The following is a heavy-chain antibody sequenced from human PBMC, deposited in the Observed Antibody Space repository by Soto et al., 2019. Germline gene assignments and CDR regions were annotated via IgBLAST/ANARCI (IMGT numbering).Heavy chain of an antibody. CDR2: INAGNGNT. CDR1: GYTFTSYA. CDR3: ARSIVVVTALDY. D-gene: IGHD2-21*02. Sequence: GASVKVSCKASGYTFTSYAMHWVRQAPGQRLEWMGWINAGNGNTKYSQKFQGRVTITRDTSASTAYMELSSLRSEDTAVYYCARSIVVVTALDYWGQGTLVTFSS. V-gene: IGHV1-3*01. J-gene: IGHJ4*02.